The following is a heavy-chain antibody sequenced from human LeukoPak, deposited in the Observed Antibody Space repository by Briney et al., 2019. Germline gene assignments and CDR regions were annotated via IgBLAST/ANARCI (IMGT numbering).Heavy chain of an antibody. V-gene: IGHV4-4*02. CDR1: GFTFSNAW. Sequence: GSLRLSCAASGFTFSNAWMSWVRQPPGKGLEWIGEVHLDGRTNYNPSLTGRLTMSVDLYENHISLKLTSVTAADTAVYYCARGGGTAVADRKSKFDDWGQGTPVTVSS. J-gene: IGHJ4*02. D-gene: IGHD6-19*01. CDR2: VHLDGRT. CDR3: ARGGGTAVADRKSKFDD.